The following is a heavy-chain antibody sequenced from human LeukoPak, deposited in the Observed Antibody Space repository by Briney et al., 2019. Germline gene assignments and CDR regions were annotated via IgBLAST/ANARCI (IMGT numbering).Heavy chain of an antibody. J-gene: IGHJ4*02. Sequence: GGSLRLSCAASGFTFSSYSMNRVRQAPGKGLEWVSSISTSSSYIYYADSVKGRFTISRDNAKNSLYLQMNSLRAEDTAVYYCARDRSPCSGGSCYSDFWGQGTLVTVSS. CDR2: ISTSSSYI. V-gene: IGHV3-21*01. CDR3: ARDRSPCSGGSCYSDF. D-gene: IGHD2-15*01. CDR1: GFTFSSYS.